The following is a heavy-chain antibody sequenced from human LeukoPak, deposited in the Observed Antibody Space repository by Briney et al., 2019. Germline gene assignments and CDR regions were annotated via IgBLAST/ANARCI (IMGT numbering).Heavy chain of an antibody. CDR1: GFSFSSYW. CDR2: IKQDGDEE. Sequence: GGSLRLSCAASGFSFSSYWMHWVRQAPGKGLGWVANIKQDGDEEYYVDSVKGRFTISRDNAKNALYLQMNRLRAEDTAVYYCARDQYAWGQGTLVTVSS. J-gene: IGHJ5*02. V-gene: IGHV3-7*01. D-gene: IGHD2/OR15-2a*01. CDR3: ARDQYA.